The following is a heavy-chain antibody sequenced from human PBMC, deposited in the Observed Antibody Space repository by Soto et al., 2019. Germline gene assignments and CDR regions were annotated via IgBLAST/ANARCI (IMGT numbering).Heavy chain of an antibody. CDR1: GFTFSSYA. V-gene: IGHV3-30-3*01. CDR3: ARLRGYSYGPHGALPDDY. J-gene: IGHJ4*02. CDR2: ISYDGSNK. D-gene: IGHD5-18*01. Sequence: QVQLVESGGGVVQPGRSLRLSCAASGFTFSSYAMHWVRQAPGKGLEWVAVISYDGSNKYYADSVKGRFTISRDNSKNTLYLQMNSLRAEDTAVYYCARLRGYSYGPHGALPDDYWGQGTLVTVSS.